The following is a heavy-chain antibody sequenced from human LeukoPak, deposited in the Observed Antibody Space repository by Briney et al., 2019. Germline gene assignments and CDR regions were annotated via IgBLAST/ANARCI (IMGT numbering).Heavy chain of an antibody. Sequence: GASVKVSCKASGYTFTSYGISWVRQAPGQGLEWTGWISAYNGNTNYAQKLQGRVTMTTDTSTSTAYMELRSLRSDDTAVYYCARFILSAAAGPQIYYYYGMDVWGQGTTVTVSS. CDR2: ISAYNGNT. CDR3: ARFILSAAAGPQIYYYYGMDV. J-gene: IGHJ6*02. V-gene: IGHV1-18*01. CDR1: GYTFTSYG. D-gene: IGHD6-13*01.